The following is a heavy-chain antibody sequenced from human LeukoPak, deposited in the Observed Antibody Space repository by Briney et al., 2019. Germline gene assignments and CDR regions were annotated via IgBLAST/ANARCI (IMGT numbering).Heavy chain of an antibody. Sequence: SETLSLTCTVSGGSISSSSYYWGWIRQPPGKGLEWIGSIYYSGSTYYNPSLKSRVTISVDTSKNQFSLKLSSVTAADTAVYYCARVALGFWSGKHYYYYYYMDVWGKGTTVTVSS. CDR1: GGSISSSSYY. D-gene: IGHD3-3*01. CDR3: ARVALGFWSGKHYYYYYYMDV. V-gene: IGHV4-39*07. CDR2: IYYSGST. J-gene: IGHJ6*03.